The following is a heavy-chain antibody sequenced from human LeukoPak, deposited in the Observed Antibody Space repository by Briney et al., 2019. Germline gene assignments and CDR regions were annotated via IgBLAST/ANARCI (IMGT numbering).Heavy chain of an antibody. V-gene: IGHV3-49*04. CDR2: IRRKANDGST. D-gene: IGHD4-17*01. CDR3: TRADGDYDHHFFDY. J-gene: IGHJ4*02. CDR1: GFNFGDYG. Sequence: GGSLRLSCTGVGFNFGDYGLSWVRQAPGKGLEWIGLIRRKANDGSTEYAASVKGRFTISRDDPKAIAYLQMNGLQTEDTALYYCTRADGDYDHHFFDYWGQGTQVIVSS.